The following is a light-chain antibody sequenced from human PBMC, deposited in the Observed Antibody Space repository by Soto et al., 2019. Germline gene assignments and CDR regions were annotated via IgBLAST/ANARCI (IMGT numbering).Light chain of an antibody. J-gene: IGKJ4*01. V-gene: IGKV3-15*01. CDR2: GAS. CDR1: QSVTSR. Sequence: EVVMTQSPATLSVSPGERATLSCRASQSVTSRLAWYQQKPGQAPRLLIYGASARATGIPARFSGSGSGTEFTLTINRLQSVDFAVYYCQQYNNWPLTFGGGTK. CDR3: QQYNNWPLT.